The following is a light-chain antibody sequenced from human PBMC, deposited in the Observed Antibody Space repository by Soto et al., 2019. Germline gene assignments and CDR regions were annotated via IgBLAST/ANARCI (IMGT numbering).Light chain of an antibody. Sequence: EVVLTQSPGTLSLSPGERATLSCRASQSVSNNYFAWYQQKPGQAPRLLIFGSSDWATGTPDRFSGSGSGTDFTLTISRLEPEDFAVYYCQQYGSSPPYTFGQGTKLEIK. CDR3: QQYGSSPPYT. V-gene: IGKV3-20*01. J-gene: IGKJ2*01. CDR1: QSVSNNY. CDR2: GSS.